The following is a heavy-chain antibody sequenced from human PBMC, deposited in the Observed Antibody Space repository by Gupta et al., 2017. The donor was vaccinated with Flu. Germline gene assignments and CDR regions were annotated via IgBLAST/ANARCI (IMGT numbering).Heavy chain of an antibody. D-gene: IGHD1-26*01. Sequence: EVQLVESGGGLVQPGGSLRLSCAISGFTFNTYEMSWVRQAPGRGLEWIEFISQRGATYYTDPVRGRFSISRDTAKNELYLQMSSLRDENTAIDDCERGHWDKWGQGTPVPVSS. CDR1: GFTFNTYE. CDR2: ISQRGAT. V-gene: IGHV3-48*03. J-gene: IGHJ4*02. CDR3: ERGHWDK.